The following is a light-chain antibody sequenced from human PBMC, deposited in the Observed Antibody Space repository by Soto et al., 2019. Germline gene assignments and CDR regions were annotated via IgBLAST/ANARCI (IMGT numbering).Light chain of an antibody. V-gene: IGKV3-11*01. CDR3: QQRHMWPIT. Sequence: EVVLTQSPVTLSLSPGERATLSCRASQSFRGLLAWYQQKPGQAPRLLIYDAYNRATGIPPRFSGSGSGTDFTLTISSLESEDSAVYYCQQRHMWPITFGLGTRLEIK. CDR1: QSFRGL. J-gene: IGKJ5*01. CDR2: DAY.